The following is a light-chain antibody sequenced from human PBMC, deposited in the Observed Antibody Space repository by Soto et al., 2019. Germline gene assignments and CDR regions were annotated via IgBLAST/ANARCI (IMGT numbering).Light chain of an antibody. V-gene: IGKV3-11*01. CDR1: QSVSSY. CDR3: QQRSDWPLT. J-gene: IGKJ5*01. Sequence: IVLTQSPGTLSLSPGERATLSCRASQSVSSYLGWYQQKPGQAPRLFIYDASNRATGIPARFSGSGSGTDFTLTIISLEPEDFALYYCQQRSDWPLTFAQGTRLEI. CDR2: DAS.